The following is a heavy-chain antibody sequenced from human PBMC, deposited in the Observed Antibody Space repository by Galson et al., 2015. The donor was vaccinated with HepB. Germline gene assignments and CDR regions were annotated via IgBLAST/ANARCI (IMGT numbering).Heavy chain of an antibody. V-gene: IGHV1-18*04. CDR3: ARAGKLRYFDWLSHTNWFDP. D-gene: IGHD3-9*01. CDR2: ISAYNGNT. CDR1: GYTYTSYG. J-gene: IGHJ5*02. Sequence: SCKASGYTYTSYGISWVRQAPGQGLEWMGWISAYNGNTNYAQKLLGRVTMTTDTSTSTAYMELRSLRSDDTAVYYCARAGKLRYFDWLSHTNWFDPWGQGTLVTVSS.